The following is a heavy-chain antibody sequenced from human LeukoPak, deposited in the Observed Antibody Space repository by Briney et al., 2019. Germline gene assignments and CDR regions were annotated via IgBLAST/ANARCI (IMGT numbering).Heavy chain of an antibody. CDR1: GYTFTSYY. D-gene: IGHD3-9*01. V-gene: IGHV1-46*01. J-gene: IGHJ4*02. Sequence: GASVKVSCKASGYTFTSYYMHWVRQAPGQGLEWMGIINPSGGSTSYAQKFQGRVTMTRDTSTSTVYMELSSLRSEDTAVYYCAREAGYYGVDRSFDYWGQGTLVTVSS. CDR3: AREAGYYGVDRSFDY. CDR2: INPSGGST.